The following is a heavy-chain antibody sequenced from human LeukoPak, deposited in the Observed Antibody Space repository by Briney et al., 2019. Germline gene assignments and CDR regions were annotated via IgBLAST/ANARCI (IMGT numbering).Heavy chain of an antibody. CDR1: GFTFSSYE. CDR3: ARSYGDYDWYFDL. V-gene: IGHV3-48*03. J-gene: IGHJ2*01. Sequence: GGSLRLSCAASGFTFSSYEMNWVRQAPGKGLEWVSYISSSGSTIYYADSVKGRFTISRDNAKNSLYLQMNSLRAEDTAVYYCARSYGDYDWYFDLWGRGTLATVSS. CDR2: ISSSGSTI. D-gene: IGHD4-17*01.